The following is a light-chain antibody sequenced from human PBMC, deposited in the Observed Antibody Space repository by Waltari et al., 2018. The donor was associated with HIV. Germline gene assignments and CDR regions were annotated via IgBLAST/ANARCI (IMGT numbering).Light chain of an antibody. Sequence: QSALTQPRSVSGSPGQSVTISCTGSISDVGGYDYVSWHQQHPDNAHRLIIYDVTKRASGVPGRFSGSKSGNTASLTISGLQSEDEADYYCCSYAGTSWIFGGGTKLTVL. J-gene: IGLJ2*01. V-gene: IGLV2-11*01. CDR1: ISDVGGYDY. CDR2: DVT. CDR3: CSYAGTSWI.